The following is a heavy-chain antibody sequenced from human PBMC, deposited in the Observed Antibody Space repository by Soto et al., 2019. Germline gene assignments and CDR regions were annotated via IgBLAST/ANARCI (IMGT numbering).Heavy chain of an antibody. Sequence: SETLSLTCTVSGGSISSGGYYWSWIRQHPGKGLEWIGYIYYSGSTYYNPSLKSRVTISVDTSKNQFSLKLSSVTAADAAVYYCAREGRYDSSGRNFITPPDYWGQGTLVTVSS. CDR1: GGSISSGGYY. J-gene: IGHJ4*02. CDR3: AREGRYDSSGRNFITPPDY. V-gene: IGHV4-31*03. CDR2: IYYSGST. D-gene: IGHD3-22*01.